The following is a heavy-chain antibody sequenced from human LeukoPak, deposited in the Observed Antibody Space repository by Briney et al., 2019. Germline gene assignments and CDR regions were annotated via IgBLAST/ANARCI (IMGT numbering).Heavy chain of an antibody. D-gene: IGHD5-18*01. CDR1: GGTFSSYA. J-gene: IGHJ4*02. CDR3: ATELYSDTAIIFDY. Sequence: ASVKVSCKASGGTFSSYAISWVRQAPGQGLEWMGGIIPIFGTANYAQKFQGRVTITADESTSTAYMELSSLRSEDTAVYYCATELYSDTAIIFDYWGQGTLVTVSS. V-gene: IGHV1-69*13. CDR2: IIPIFGTA.